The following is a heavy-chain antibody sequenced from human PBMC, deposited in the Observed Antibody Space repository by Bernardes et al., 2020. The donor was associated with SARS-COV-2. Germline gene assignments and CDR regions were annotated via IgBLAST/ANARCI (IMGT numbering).Heavy chain of an antibody. CDR2: ILSNGNT. CDR3: ARGWPDFDAVDF. CDR1: GDSVNNGRYY. D-gene: IGHD2-21*02. J-gene: IGHJ3*01. V-gene: IGHV4-61*01. Sequence: SETLSLTCTVSGDSVNNGRYYWTWIRQSPGTGLEFIGYILSNGNTNYNPSLKSRVTMSVDSSSNQFSLRLNSVTAADTALYYCARGWPDFDAVDFWGHGTKVTVSS.